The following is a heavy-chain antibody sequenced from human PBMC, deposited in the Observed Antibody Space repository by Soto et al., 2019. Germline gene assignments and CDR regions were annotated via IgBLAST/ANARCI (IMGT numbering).Heavy chain of an antibody. D-gene: IGHD6-19*01. Sequence: SGGSLRLSCAASGFTFSSYAMHWVRQAPGKGLEWVAVISYDGSNKYYADSVKGRFTISRDNSKNTLYLQMNSLRAEDTAVYYCARDQKWLVQYFDYWGQGTLVTVSS. CDR2: ISYDGSNK. CDR3: ARDQKWLVQYFDY. J-gene: IGHJ4*02. CDR1: GFTFSSYA. V-gene: IGHV3-30-3*01.